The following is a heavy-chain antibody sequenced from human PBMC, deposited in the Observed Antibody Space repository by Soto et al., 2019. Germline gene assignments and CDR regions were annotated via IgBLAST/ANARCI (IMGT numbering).Heavy chain of an antibody. D-gene: IGHD2-21*02. Sequence: PGGSRKICCKGSGYSVTSYGVSGVRQKPGKGREGRGRIDPSDSYTNYSPSFQGHVNISADKSISTAYLQSSSLKASDTAMYYCARQQSVTDYYYYGMDVWGQGTTVPLPS. CDR3: ARQQSVTDYYYYGMDV. CDR1: GYSVTSYG. V-gene: IGHV5-10-1*01. CDR2: IDPSDSYT. J-gene: IGHJ6*02.